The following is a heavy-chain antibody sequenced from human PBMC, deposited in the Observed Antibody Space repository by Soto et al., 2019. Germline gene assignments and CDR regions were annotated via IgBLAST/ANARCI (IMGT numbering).Heavy chain of an antibody. CDR3: ARDRGYNWNYGWFDP. D-gene: IGHD1-7*01. J-gene: IGHJ5*02. CDR1: GYTFTSYV. Sequence: QVQLVQSGAEVKKPGASVKVSCKASGYTFTSYVISWVRQAPGQGLEWMGWISAYNGNTNYAQKLQGRVTMTTDTSTSTVYMELRSLRSDDTAVYYCARDRGYNWNYGWFDPWGQGTLVTVSS. CDR2: ISAYNGNT. V-gene: IGHV1-18*01.